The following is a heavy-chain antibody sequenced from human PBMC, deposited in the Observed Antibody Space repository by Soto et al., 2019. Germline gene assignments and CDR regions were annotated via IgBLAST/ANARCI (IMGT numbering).Heavy chain of an antibody. CDR3: ARVYSGSYSDY. CDR2: IFHSGST. CDR1: GGSISSNNW. V-gene: IGHV4-4*02. J-gene: IGHJ4*02. Sequence: SATLSLTCAVSGGSISSNNWWSWVRQPPGKGLEWIGQIFHSGSTHYSPSLKSRVTISVDKSKNQFSLKLTSVTAADTAVYYCARVYSGSYSDYWGQGTLVTVSS. D-gene: IGHD1-26*01.